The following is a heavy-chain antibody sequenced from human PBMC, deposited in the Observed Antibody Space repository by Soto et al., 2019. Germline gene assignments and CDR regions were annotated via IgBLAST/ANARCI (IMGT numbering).Heavy chain of an antibody. CDR2: IYPGDSDT. CDR1: GYTFTNYW. J-gene: IGHJ6*02. D-gene: IGHD3-10*01. Sequence: GESLKISCKGSGYTFTNYWIGWVRQMPGKGPEWMGIIYPGDSDTKYNPSFQGQVTISADKSITTTYLQWSSSRGGNHYYYGLDVWGQGTTVTVSS. CDR3: DV. V-gene: IGHV5-51*01.